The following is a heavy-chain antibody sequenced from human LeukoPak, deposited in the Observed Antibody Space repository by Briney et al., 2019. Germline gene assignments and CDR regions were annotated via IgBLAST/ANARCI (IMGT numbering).Heavy chain of an antibody. CDR3: ARAFLTYYYDSSGYYCFDY. D-gene: IGHD3-22*01. V-gene: IGHV4-30-4*01. Sequence: PSETLSITCTVSGGSISSGDYYWSWIRQPPGKGLEWIGYIYYSGSTYYNPSLKSRVTISVDTSKNQFSLKLSSVTAADTAVYYCARAFLTYYYDSSGYYCFDYWGQGTLVTVSS. CDR1: GGSISSGDYY. CDR2: IYYSGST. J-gene: IGHJ4*02.